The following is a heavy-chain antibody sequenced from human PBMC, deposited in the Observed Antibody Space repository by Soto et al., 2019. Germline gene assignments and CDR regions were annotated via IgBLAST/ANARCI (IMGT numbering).Heavy chain of an antibody. CDR1: GGSISSGGYY. D-gene: IGHD5-18*01. V-gene: IGHV4-31*03. Sequence: QVQLQESGPGLVKPSQTLSLTCTVSGGSISSGGYYWSWIRQHPGKGLEWIGYIYYSGSTYYNPSLKSRVNITGDPSKNQFSLKLSSVTAADTAVYYCARTYSYGYEAHDAFDIWGQGTMVTVSS. J-gene: IGHJ3*02. CDR3: ARTYSYGYEAHDAFDI. CDR2: IYYSGST.